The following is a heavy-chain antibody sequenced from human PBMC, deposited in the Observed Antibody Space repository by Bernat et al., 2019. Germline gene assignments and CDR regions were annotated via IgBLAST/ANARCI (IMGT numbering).Heavy chain of an antibody. Sequence: QVQLVESGGGVVQPGRSLRLSCAASGFTFSSYAMHWVRQAPGKGLAWVAVISYDGSNKYYAATVKGRLTIARDKSKNTLYLQRNSLRAEDTAVYYCAREGAVAGVYYFDYWGQGTLVTVSS. CDR2: ISYDGSNK. D-gene: IGHD6-19*01. V-gene: IGHV3-30*01. CDR3: AREGAVAGVYYFDY. J-gene: IGHJ4*02. CDR1: GFTFSSYA.